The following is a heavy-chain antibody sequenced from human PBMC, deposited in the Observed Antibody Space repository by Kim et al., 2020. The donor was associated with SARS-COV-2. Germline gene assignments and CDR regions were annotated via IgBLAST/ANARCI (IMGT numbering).Heavy chain of an antibody. CDR3: ARYRDYAGNSAPSLDY. CDR1: GGSISSYY. CDR2: TSYSGNT. V-gene: IGHV4-59*01. J-gene: IGHJ4*02. Sequence: SETLSLICTVSGGSISSYYWNWIRQPPGKRLEWIGFTSYSGNTMYNPSLKSRVTMSVDTSRNQVSLKLTSVTAADTAVYYCARYRDYAGNSAPSLDYWGQGTLVTVSS. D-gene: IGHD4-17*01.